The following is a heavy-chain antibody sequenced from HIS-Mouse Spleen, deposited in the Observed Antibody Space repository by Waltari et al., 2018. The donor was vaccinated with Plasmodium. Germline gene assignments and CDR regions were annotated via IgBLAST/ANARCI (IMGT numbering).Heavy chain of an antibody. CDR1: GFTFSRYG. V-gene: IGHV3-30*18. CDR2: ISYDGSNK. J-gene: IGHJ4*02. CDR3: AKDRRSSSWYVDY. D-gene: IGHD6-13*01. Sequence: QVQLVESGGGVVQPGRSLRLSCAASGFTFSRYGMHWVRRAPGKGLELVEVISYDGSNKYYADSVKVRFTISRDNSKNTLDLQRNSLRAEDTAVYYCAKDRRSSSWYVDYWGQGTLVTVSS.